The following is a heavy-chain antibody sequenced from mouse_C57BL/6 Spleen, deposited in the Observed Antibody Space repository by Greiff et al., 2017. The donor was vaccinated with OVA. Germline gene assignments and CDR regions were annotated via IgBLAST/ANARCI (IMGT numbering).Heavy chain of an antibody. CDR3: ARTRYGSSCVGYLDV. J-gene: IGHJ1*03. CDR2: INPNNGGT. CDR1: GYTFTDYN. D-gene: IGHD1-1*01. V-gene: IGHV1-18*01. Sequence: VQLQQSGPELVKPGASVKIPCKASGYTFTDYNMDWVKQSHGKSLEWIGDINPNNGGTIYNEKFKGKATLTVDKSSSTAYMELRSLTSEDTAVYYCARTRYGSSCVGYLDVWGTGTTVTVSS.